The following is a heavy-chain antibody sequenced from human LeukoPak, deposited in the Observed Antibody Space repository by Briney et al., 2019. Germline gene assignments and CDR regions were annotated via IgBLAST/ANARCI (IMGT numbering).Heavy chain of an antibody. V-gene: IGHV3-64*01. CDR2: ISSNGGST. CDR1: GFTFSSYA. Sequence: GGSLRLSCAASGFTFSSYAMHWVRQAPGKGLEYVSAISSNGGSTYYANSVKGRFTISRDNSKNTLYLQMGSLRAEDTAVYYCARSTVTTFFPYHYYYMDVWGKGTTVTVSS. CDR3: ARSTVTTFFPYHYYYMDV. D-gene: IGHD4-17*01. J-gene: IGHJ6*03.